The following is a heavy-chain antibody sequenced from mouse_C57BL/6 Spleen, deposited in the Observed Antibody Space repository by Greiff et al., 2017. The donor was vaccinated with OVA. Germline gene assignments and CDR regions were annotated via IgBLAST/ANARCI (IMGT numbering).Heavy chain of an antibody. CDR1: GFTFTDYY. Sequence: EVKLVESGGGLVQPGGSLSLSCAASGFTFTDYYMSWVRQPPGKALEWLGFIRNKANGYTTEYSASVKGRFTISRDNSQSILYLQMNALRAEDSATYYCARSPLRPGYFDVWGTGTTVTVSS. CDR2: IRNKANGYTT. D-gene: IGHD2-4*01. CDR3: ARSPLRPGYFDV. V-gene: IGHV7-3*01. J-gene: IGHJ1*03.